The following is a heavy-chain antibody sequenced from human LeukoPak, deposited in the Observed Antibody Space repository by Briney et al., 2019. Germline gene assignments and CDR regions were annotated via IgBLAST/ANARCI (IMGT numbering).Heavy chain of an antibody. V-gene: IGHV4-59*01. CDR2: IYYGGST. Sequence: PSETLSLTCTVSGGSISSYYWSWIRQPPGKGLEWIGYIYYGGSTNYNPSLKSRVTISVDASKNQFSLKLSSVTAADTAVYYCARVVTTSIPHYDFWSGYIYYFDYWGQGTLVTVSS. CDR3: ARVVTTSIPHYDFWSGYIYYFDY. J-gene: IGHJ4*02. CDR1: GGSISSYY. D-gene: IGHD3-3*01.